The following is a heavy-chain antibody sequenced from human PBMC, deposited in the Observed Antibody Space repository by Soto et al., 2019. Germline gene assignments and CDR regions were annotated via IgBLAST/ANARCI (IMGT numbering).Heavy chain of an antibody. V-gene: IGHV1-69*01. CDR1: GGTFSNYV. D-gene: IGHD3-10*01. Sequence: QVQLVQSGTEVKKPWSSAKVSCKASGGTFSNYVISWVRQAPGQGLEWMGGIIPLFGTTDYAKKFQGRIAITADESTTTVYMDLSSMRFDDTAVYFWVIDVGSGELSVVWCQGTTVIVSS. CDR3: VIDVGSGELSVV. J-gene: IGHJ6*02. CDR2: IIPLFGTT.